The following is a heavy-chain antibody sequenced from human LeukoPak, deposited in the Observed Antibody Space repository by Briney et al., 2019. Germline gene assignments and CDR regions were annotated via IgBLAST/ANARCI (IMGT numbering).Heavy chain of an antibody. Sequence: ASVKVSCKASGYTFSSYGISWVRQAPGQGPEWMGWISAYDGNTNYAQKLQGRVTMTTDTSTSTAYMELRSLRSDDTAVYYCARAVRGYSYAYLPYWGQGTLVTVSS. D-gene: IGHD5-18*01. CDR1: GYTFSSYG. CDR3: ARAVRGYSYAYLPY. CDR2: ISAYDGNT. V-gene: IGHV1-18*01. J-gene: IGHJ4*02.